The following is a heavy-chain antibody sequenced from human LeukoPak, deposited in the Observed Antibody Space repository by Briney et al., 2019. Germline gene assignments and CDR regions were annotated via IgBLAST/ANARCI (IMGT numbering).Heavy chain of an antibody. Sequence: PSETLSLTCTVSGGSISSYYWSWIRQPPGKGLEWIGYIYYSGSTNYNPSLKSRVTISVDTSKNQFSLKLSSVTAADTAVYYCARDHLRYYGSGSYSGYWGQGTLVTVSS. CDR2: IYYSGST. CDR1: GGSISSYY. D-gene: IGHD3-10*01. V-gene: IGHV4-59*12. J-gene: IGHJ4*02. CDR3: ARDHLRYYGSGSYSGY.